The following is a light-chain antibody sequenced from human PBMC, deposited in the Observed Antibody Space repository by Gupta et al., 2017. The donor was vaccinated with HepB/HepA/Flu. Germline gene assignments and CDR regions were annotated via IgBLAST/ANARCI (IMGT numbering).Light chain of an antibody. CDR3: QQRSNWPRT. CDR1: QSVSSY. J-gene: IGKJ5*01. CDR2: DAS. V-gene: IGKV3-11*01. Sequence: DIVLTQSPATLSLSPGERATLSCRASQSVSSYLAWYQQKPGQAPRPLIYDASNRATGIPARFSGSGSGTDFTLTISSLEPEDFAVYYCQQRSNWPRTFGQGTRLEIK.